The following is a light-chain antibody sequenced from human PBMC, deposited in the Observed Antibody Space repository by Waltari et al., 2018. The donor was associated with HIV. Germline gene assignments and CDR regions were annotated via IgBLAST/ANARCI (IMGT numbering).Light chain of an antibody. CDR1: QSVSSY. Sequence: EIVLTQSPATLSLSPGERATLSCRASQSVSSYLAWYQQKPGHAPRLLIYDASIRATGIPASFIGSVSGTNFTLPIRSLDPEDFAVYYCQHRSTWPPITFGQGTRREIK. CDR2: DAS. CDR3: QHRSTWPPIT. J-gene: IGKJ5*01. V-gene: IGKV3-11*01.